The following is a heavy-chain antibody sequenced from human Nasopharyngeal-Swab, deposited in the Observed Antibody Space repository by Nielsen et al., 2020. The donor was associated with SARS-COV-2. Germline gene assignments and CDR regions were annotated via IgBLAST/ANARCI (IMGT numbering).Heavy chain of an antibody. D-gene: IGHD6-6*01. CDR2: VSATSHTI. CDR1: GFSLNSYN. J-gene: IGHJ3*02. V-gene: IGHV3-48*04. CDR3: ARDAHYSSSKGGFDM. Sequence: GGSLRLSCEASGFSLNSYNLNWVRQAPGKGLEWLAFVSATSHTIFYADSVEGRFSISRDNAKNSLFLDMRSLRAEDTAVFYCARDAHYSSSKGGFDMWGQGTLVTVGS.